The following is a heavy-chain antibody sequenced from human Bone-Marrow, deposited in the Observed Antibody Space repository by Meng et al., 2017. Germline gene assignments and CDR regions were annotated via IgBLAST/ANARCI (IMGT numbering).Heavy chain of an antibody. CDR1: GGSSSNYY. CDR3: ARAGGVAVAGIFLGFDP. CDR2: IYTSGST. Sequence: QLKLQKSGPGLCKPSGSLSLTCTVSGGSSSNYYWSWIRQPAGKGLEWIGRIYTSGSTNYNPSLKSRVTMSVDTSKNQFSLKLSSVTAADTAVYYCARAGGVAVAGIFLGFDPWGQGTLVTVSS. V-gene: IGHV4-4*07. J-gene: IGHJ5*02. D-gene: IGHD6-19*01.